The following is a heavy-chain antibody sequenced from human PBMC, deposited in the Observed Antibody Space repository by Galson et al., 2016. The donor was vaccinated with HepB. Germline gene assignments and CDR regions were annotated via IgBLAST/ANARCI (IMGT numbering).Heavy chain of an antibody. D-gene: IGHD2/OR15-2a*01. CDR1: GGSISSGDYH. Sequence: TLSLTCTVSGGSISSGDYHWSWLRQHPGKGLEWIGCIQNSGNTYYNPSVQSRLIISVDTSKNQFSLKLSSATAADTAVYYCARGLNIIGPWGQGTLVTVSS. CDR3: ARGLNIIGP. CDR2: IQNSGNT. J-gene: IGHJ5*02. V-gene: IGHV4-31*03.